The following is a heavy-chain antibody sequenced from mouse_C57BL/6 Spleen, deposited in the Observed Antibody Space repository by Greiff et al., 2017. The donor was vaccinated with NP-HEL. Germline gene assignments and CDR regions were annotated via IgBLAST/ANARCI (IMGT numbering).Heavy chain of an antibody. CDR2: IHPNSGST. D-gene: IGHD1-1*01. J-gene: IGHJ2*01. CDR1: GYTFTSYW. Sequence: QVQLQQPGAELVKPGASVKLSCKASGYTFTSYWMHWVKQRPGQGLEWIGMIHPNSGSTNYNEKFTSKATLTVDKSSSTAYMQLSSLTSEDSAVYYCARGVYGSPLYFDYWGQGTTLTVSS. V-gene: IGHV1-64*01. CDR3: ARGVYGSPLYFDY.